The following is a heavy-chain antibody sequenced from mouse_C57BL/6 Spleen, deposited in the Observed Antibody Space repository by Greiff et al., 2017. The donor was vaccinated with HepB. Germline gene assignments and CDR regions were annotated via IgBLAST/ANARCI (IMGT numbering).Heavy chain of an antibody. CDR1: GYTFTSYW. D-gene: IGHD2-4*01. CDR3: ARGEYDYPFDD. J-gene: IGHJ2*01. V-gene: IGHV1-64*01. CDR2: IHPNSGST. Sequence: QVQLKQSGAELVKPGDSVKLSCKASGYTFTSYWMHWVKQRPGQGIEWIGMIHPNSGSTNYNEKFKSKATLTVDKSSSTAYMQLSSLTSEDSAVYYCARGEYDYPFDDWGQGTTLTVSS.